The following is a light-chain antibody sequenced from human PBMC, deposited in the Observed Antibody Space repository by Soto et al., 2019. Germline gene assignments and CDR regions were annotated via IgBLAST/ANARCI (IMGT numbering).Light chain of an antibody. CDR2: GAS. CDR1: QPVGRN. CDR3: QQYINWPYT. Sequence: EMVMTQSPATLSVSPGERVTLSCRASQPVGRNFGWCRQRPGQSPTLLIYGASTRATDIPPRFSGSGSGTNCTLTISSLQSEDFAVYYCQQYINWPYTFGQGTKLEI. J-gene: IGKJ2*01. V-gene: IGKV3-15*01.